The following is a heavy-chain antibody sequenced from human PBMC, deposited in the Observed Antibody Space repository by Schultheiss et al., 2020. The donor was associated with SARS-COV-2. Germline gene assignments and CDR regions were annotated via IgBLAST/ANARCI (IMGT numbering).Heavy chain of an antibody. D-gene: IGHD4-17*01. V-gene: IGHV3-48*03. CDR1: EPSFSSYE. CDR2: IDSSGITV. CDR3: VRRATMTTAFDI. J-gene: IGHJ3*02. Sequence: GGSLRLSCETSEPSFSSYEMNWVRQAPGKGPEWVSYIDSSGITVYYADSIKGRFTVSRDNAKHSLSLYMNSLRAEDTAVYYCVRRATMTTAFDIWGQGTMVTVSS.